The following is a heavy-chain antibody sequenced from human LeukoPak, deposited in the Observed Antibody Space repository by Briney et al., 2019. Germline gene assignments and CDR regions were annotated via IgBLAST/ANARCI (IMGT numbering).Heavy chain of an antibody. D-gene: IGHD3-22*01. CDR2: ISGSGGST. V-gene: IGHV3-23*01. CDR1: GFTFSSYA. Sequence: GGSLRLSCAASGFTFSSYAMSWVRQAPGKGLEWVSAISGSGGSTYYADSVKGRFTISRDNSKNTLYLQMNSLRAEDTAVYYCAKSYVGYYDSSGYYYVYWGQGTLVTASS. J-gene: IGHJ4*02. CDR3: AKSYVGYYDSSGYYYVY.